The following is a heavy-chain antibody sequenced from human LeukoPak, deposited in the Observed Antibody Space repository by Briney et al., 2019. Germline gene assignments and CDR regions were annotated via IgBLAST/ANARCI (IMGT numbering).Heavy chain of an antibody. CDR1: GFTFSSYS. D-gene: IGHD1-1*01. V-gene: IGHV3-21*01. J-gene: IGHJ4*02. Sequence: GGSLRLSCAASGFTFSSYSMNWVRQAPGKGLEWVSSISSSSSYIYYADSVKGRFTTSRDNAKNSLYLQMNSLRAEDTAVYYCARDFSNCFDYWGQGTLVTVSS. CDR2: ISSSSSYI. CDR3: ARDFSNCFDY.